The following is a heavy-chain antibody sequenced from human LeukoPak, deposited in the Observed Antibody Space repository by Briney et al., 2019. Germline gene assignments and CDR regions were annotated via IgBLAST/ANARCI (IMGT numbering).Heavy chain of an antibody. D-gene: IGHD3-10*01. V-gene: IGHV1-69*05. CDR2: IISIFGTA. CDR1: GGTFSSYA. Sequence: SSVKVSCKASGGTFSSYAISWVRQAPGQGLEWMGRIISIFGTANYAQKFQGRVTITTDESTNTAYMELSSLRSEDTAVYYCARDTRGVKTFDYWGQGTLVTVSS. CDR3: ARDTRGVKTFDY. J-gene: IGHJ4*02.